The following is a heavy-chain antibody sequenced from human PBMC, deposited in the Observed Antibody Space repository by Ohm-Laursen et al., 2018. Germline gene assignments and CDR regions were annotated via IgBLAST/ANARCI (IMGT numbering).Heavy chain of an antibody. V-gene: IGHV3-30*18. J-gene: IGHJ6*02. CDR1: GFTFSSYG. CDR3: AKDLEYSSSWTYYYCYYGMDV. Sequence: SLRLSCSASGFTFSSYGMHWVRQAPGKGLEWVAVISYDGSNKYYADSVKGRFTISRDNSKNTLYLQMNSLRAEDTAVYYCAKDLEYSSSWTYYYCYYGMDVWGQGTTVTVSS. CDR2: ISYDGSNK. D-gene: IGHD6-13*01.